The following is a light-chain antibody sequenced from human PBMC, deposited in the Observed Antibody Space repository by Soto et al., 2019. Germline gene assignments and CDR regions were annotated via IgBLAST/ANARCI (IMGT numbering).Light chain of an antibody. V-gene: IGLV2-8*01. CDR1: ISDVGGYNH. CDR2: EVT. J-gene: IGLJ2*01. Sequence: QSVLTQPPSASGSPGQSVTISCAGSISDVGGYNHVSWYQRHPGKAPKLLIYEVTKRPSGVPARFSGSKSGNTASLTVSGLQGDDEADYYCSSYAGTNNVIFGGGTQLTVL. CDR3: SSYAGTNNVI.